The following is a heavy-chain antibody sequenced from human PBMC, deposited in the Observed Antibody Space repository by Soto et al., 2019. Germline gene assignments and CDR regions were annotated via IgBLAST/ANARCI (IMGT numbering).Heavy chain of an antibody. V-gene: IGHV4-59*02. CDR2: VYYSGST. CDR3: ARGRSHEWELLVQYFDY. J-gene: IGHJ4*02. Sequence: QVQLQESGPGLVKPSETLSLTCTVSGGSVSNSYWGWIRQPPGKGLEWVAYVYYSGSTTYNPSLGSRVTISVDKSTIQFSLKMTSVTGADTAVYYCARGRSHEWELLVQYFDYWGQGTLVTVSS. D-gene: IGHD1-26*01. CDR1: GGSVSNSY.